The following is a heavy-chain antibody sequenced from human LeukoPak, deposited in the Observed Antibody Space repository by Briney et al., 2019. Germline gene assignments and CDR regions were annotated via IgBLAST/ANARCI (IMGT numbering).Heavy chain of an antibody. CDR3: AKDRFYYDSSGRQSYYFDY. CDR1: GFTFSYYA. CDR2: ISDGVGST. Sequence: SGGPLRLSCAASGFTFSYYAMSWVRQTPGKGLEWVSTISDGVGSTYYADSVKGRFTISRDNAKNTLYLQMNSLRADDTAVYYCAKDRFYYDSSGRQSYYFDYWGQGTLVTVSS. J-gene: IGHJ4*02. V-gene: IGHV3-23*01. D-gene: IGHD3-22*01.